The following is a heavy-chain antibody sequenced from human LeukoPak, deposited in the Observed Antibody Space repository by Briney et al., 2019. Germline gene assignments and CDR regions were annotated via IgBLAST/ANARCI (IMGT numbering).Heavy chain of an antibody. J-gene: IGHJ5*02. CDR1: GFTFSSYW. V-gene: IGHV3-7*01. CDR3: ARVRGGYPYNWFDP. D-gene: IGHD5-12*01. Sequence: GGSLRLSCAASGFTFSSYWMSWVRQAPGKGLEWVANIKQDGSEKYYVDSVKGRFTISRDNAKNSLYLQMNSLRAEDTAVYYCARVRGGYPYNWFDPWGQGTLVTVSS. CDR2: IKQDGSEK.